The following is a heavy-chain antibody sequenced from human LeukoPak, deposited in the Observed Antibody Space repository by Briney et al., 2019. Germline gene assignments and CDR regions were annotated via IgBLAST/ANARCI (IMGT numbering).Heavy chain of an antibody. D-gene: IGHD4-17*01. Sequence: PGGSLRLSCAASGFTFSSYWMSWVRQAPGKGLEWVAIIKQDGSEKYYVDSVKGRFTISRDNAKNSLYLQMNSLRAEDTAVCYCASHYGDYSFFDYWGQGTLVTVSS. CDR3: ASHYGDYSFFDY. CDR1: GFTFSSYW. CDR2: IKQDGSEK. J-gene: IGHJ4*02. V-gene: IGHV3-7*02.